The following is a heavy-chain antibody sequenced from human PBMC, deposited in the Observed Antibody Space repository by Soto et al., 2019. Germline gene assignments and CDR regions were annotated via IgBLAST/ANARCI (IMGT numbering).Heavy chain of an antibody. CDR2: IIPIFGTA. D-gene: IGHD2-21*02. J-gene: IGHJ6*02. CDR1: GGTFSSYA. CDR3: VGRVGGNFGYYYYGMDV. V-gene: IGHV1-69*01. Sequence: QVQLVQSGAEVKKPGSSVKVSCKASGGTFSSYAISWVRQAPGQGLEWMGGIIPIFGTANYAQKFQGRVTITAAESTSTAYMELSSLRSEDTAVYYCVGRVGGNFGYYYYGMDVWGQGTTVTVSS.